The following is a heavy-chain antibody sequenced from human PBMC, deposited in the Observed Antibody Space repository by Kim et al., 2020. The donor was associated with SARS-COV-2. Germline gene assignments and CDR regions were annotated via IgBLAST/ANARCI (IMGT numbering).Heavy chain of an antibody. J-gene: IGHJ6*02. Sequence: GKGPFTNSRDKSKNQLYLQMNSLRAEDTAVYYCAKGPYGDYETYYSGMDVWGQGTTVTVSS. D-gene: IGHD4-17*01. CDR3: AKGPYGDYETYYSGMDV. V-gene: IGHV3-23*01.